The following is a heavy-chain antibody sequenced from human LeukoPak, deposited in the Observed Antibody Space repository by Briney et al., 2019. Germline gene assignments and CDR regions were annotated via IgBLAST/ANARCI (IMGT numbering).Heavy chain of an antibody. CDR1: GGSFNGYY. CDR2: INHSGST. Sequence: ASETLSLTCAVYGGSFNGYYWSWIRQPPGKGLEWIGEINHSGSTNYNPSLKSRVTMSVDTSKNQVSLKLPSVTAADTAVYYCARGPGSGSYFAWFDPWGQGTQVTVSS. CDR3: ARGPGSGSYFAWFDP. V-gene: IGHV4-34*01. J-gene: IGHJ5*02. D-gene: IGHD3-10*01.